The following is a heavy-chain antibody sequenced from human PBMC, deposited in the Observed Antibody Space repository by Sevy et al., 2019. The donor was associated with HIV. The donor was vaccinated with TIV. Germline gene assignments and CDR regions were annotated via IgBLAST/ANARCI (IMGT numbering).Heavy chain of an antibody. CDR2: INSAGTAI. Sequence: GSLRLSCAASGFTFSSYWMHWVRQAPGKGLVWVSRINSAGTAINFADSVKGRFTISRDNAKNTLYLQMNSLRAEDTAVYYCAGVTSAAPGMGIDYWGQGTLVTVSS. CDR3: AGVTSAAPGMGIDY. J-gene: IGHJ4*02. V-gene: IGHV3-74*01. CDR1: GFTFSSYW. D-gene: IGHD6-13*01.